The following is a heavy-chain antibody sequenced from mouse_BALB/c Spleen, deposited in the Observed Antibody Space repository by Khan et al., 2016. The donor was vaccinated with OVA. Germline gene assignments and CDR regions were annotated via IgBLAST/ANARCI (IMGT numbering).Heavy chain of an antibody. J-gene: IGHJ4*01. CDR2: ISSSGST. Sequence: EVQLQESGPGLVKPSQSLSLTCTVTGYSITSDYAWNWIRQFPGNKLEWMGYISSSGSTNYNPALKSRISNNRDPYKNQFFLQLNSVTTEDTATYYCARDGSRYNYAMDYGGQGTSVTVSS. D-gene: IGHD2-3*01. CDR1: GYSITSDYA. CDR3: ARDGSRYNYAMDY. V-gene: IGHV3-2*02.